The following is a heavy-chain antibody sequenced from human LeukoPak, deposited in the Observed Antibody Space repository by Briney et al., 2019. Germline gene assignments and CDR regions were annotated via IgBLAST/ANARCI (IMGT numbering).Heavy chain of an antibody. D-gene: IGHD6-19*01. V-gene: IGHV6-1*01. Sequence: SQTLSLTCAISGDSVSSSTAAWNWVGQSPSRGLEWLGRTYYRSKWYTDYAVSVKSRININPDTSKNQFSLQLNSVTPEDTVVYYCARYPTGWYLDYWGQGTLVTVSS. J-gene: IGHJ4*02. CDR1: GDSVSSSTAA. CDR3: ARYPTGWYLDY. CDR2: TYYRSKWYT.